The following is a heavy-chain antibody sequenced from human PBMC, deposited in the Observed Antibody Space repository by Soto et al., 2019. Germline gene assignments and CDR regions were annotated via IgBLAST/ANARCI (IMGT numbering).Heavy chain of an antibody. D-gene: IGHD6-19*01. CDR1: GFTFSSYA. Sequence: GGSLRLSCAASGFTFSSYAMSWVRQAPGKGLEWVSAISGSGGSTYYADSVKGRFTISRDNSKNTLYLQMNSLRAEDTAVYYCAKERGDSSGWVQGDAFDIWGQGTMVTVSS. CDR3: AKERGDSSGWVQGDAFDI. J-gene: IGHJ3*02. V-gene: IGHV3-23*01. CDR2: ISGSGGST.